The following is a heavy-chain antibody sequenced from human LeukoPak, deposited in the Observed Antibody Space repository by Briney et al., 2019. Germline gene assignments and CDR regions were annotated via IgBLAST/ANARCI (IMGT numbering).Heavy chain of an antibody. J-gene: IGHJ4*02. CDR1: GGSITYYH. V-gene: IGHV4-59*08. Sequence: SETLSLTCTVSGGSITYYHWSWIRQPPGKGLEWIGYIYYSGSTNYNPSLKSRVTISVDTPKNQFSLKLSSVTAADTAVYYCARRLSNWYAFDYWGQGTLVTVSS. CDR3: ARRLSNWYAFDY. CDR2: IYYSGST. D-gene: IGHD6-13*01.